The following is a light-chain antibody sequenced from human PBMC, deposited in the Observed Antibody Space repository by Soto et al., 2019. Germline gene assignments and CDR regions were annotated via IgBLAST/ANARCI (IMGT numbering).Light chain of an antibody. CDR2: KAS. J-gene: IGKJ2*01. V-gene: IGKV1-5*03. Sequence: DVQMTQSPSTLSASVGDRVTITCRASQSLGYWLAWYQQKPGKAPNLLIYKASSLESGVQSRFSGSGSGTEFTLTISSLQPDDFATYYCQQYESYPLTFGQGTKLEIK. CDR1: QSLGYW. CDR3: QQYESYPLT.